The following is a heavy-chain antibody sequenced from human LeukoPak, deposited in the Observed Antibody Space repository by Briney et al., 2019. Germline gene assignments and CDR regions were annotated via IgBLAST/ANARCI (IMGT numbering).Heavy chain of an antibody. CDR2: IYYSGST. D-gene: IGHD3-10*01. J-gene: IGHJ3*02. Sequence: SETLSLTCTVYGGSISSYYWSWIRQPPGKGLERIGYIYYSGSTNYNPSLKSRVTISVDTSKNQFSLKLSSVTAADTAVYYCARDHRNPVFGAFDIWGQGTMVTVSS. CDR3: ARDHRNPVFGAFDI. CDR1: GGSISSYY. V-gene: IGHV4-59*01.